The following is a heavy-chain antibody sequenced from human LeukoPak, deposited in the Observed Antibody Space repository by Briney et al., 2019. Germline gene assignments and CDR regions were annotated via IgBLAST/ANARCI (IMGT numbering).Heavy chain of an antibody. CDR1: GGSFSSGSYY. V-gene: IGHV4-61*02. J-gene: IGHJ4*02. Sequence: SETLSLTCTVSGGSFSSGSYYWSWIRQPAGKGLEWIGRIYTSGSTNYNPSLKSRVTISVDTSKNQFSLKLSSVTAADTAVYYCARGGGDWGFHQSDYWGQGTLVAVSS. CDR3: ARGGGDWGFHQSDY. D-gene: IGHD2-21*01. CDR2: IYTSGST.